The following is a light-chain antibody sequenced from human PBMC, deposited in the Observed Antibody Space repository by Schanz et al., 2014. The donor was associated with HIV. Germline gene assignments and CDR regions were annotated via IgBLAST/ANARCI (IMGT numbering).Light chain of an antibody. CDR3: SSYTSSSTLVV. Sequence: QSALTQPASLSGSPGQSITISCTEINSDVGGYNYVSWYQQHPGKAPKLMIYDVSNRPSGVSNRFSGSKSGNTASLTISGLQPEDEADYYCSSYTSSSTLVVFGGGTKLTVL. CDR1: NSDVGGYNY. J-gene: IGLJ2*01. V-gene: IGLV2-14*01. CDR2: DVS.